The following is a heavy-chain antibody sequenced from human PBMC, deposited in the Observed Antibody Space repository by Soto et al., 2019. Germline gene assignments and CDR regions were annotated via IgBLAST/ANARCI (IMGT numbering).Heavy chain of an antibody. CDR2: IYYSGST. CDR3: ARVDPCGSGSYCLFDY. CDR1: GGSISSYY. D-gene: IGHD3-10*01. V-gene: IGHV4-59*01. J-gene: IGHJ4*02. Sequence: SETLSLTCTVSGGSISSYYWSWIRQPPGKGLEWIGYIYYSGSTNYNPSLKSRVTISVDTSKNQFSLKLSSVTAADTAVYYCARVDPCGSGSYCLFDYWGQGTLVTVSS.